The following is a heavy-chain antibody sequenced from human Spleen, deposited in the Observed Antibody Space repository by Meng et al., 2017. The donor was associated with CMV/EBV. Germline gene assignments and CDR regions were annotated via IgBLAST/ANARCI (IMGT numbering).Heavy chain of an antibody. Sequence: GESLKISCAASGFTFSSYAMHWVRQAPGKGLQWVTVISYDGSNKYYTDSVKGRFTISRDNSKNTLFLQMNSLRAEDTAVYFCARDSIVLPGALVSFSYFGLDVWGQGTTVTVSS. CDR3: ARDSIVLPGALVSFSYFGLDV. D-gene: IGHD2/OR15-2a*01. CDR1: GFTFSSYA. CDR2: ISYDGSNK. V-gene: IGHV3-30-3*01. J-gene: IGHJ6*02.